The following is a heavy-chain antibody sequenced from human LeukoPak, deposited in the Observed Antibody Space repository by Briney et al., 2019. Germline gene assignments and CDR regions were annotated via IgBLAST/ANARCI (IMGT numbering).Heavy chain of an antibody. D-gene: IGHD2-2*01. Sequence: SETLSLTCAVYGGSFSGYYWSWIRQPPGKGLEWIGEINHSGSTNYNPSLKSRVTISVDTSKNQFSLKLSSVTAADTAVYYCARGVALVVHRYYYMDVWGKGTTVTVS. CDR3: ARGVALVVHRYYYMDV. CDR1: GGSFSGYY. J-gene: IGHJ6*03. V-gene: IGHV4-34*01. CDR2: INHSGST.